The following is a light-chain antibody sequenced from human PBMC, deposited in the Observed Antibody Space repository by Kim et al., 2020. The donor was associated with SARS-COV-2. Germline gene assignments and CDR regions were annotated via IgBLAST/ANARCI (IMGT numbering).Light chain of an antibody. CDR1: SLRSYY. V-gene: IGLV3-19*01. Sequence: VALGQTVRITCQGDSLRSYYATWFQQKPGQAPILVIYGKNNRPSGIPDRFSGSSSGNTASLTITGTQAGDEADYYCNSRDSNNNVLFGGGTRLTVL. CDR2: GKN. J-gene: IGLJ2*01. CDR3: NSRDSNNNVL.